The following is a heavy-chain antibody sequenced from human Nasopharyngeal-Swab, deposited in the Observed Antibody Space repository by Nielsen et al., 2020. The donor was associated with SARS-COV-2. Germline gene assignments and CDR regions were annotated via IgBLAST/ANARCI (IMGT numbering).Heavy chain of an antibody. J-gene: IGHJ6*03. V-gene: IGHV6-1*01. CDR2: TYCRSKWYN. CDR3: ARARGAYGDYYYYYYTDV. Sequence: WIRQSTSRGLEWLGRTYCRSKWYNDYAVSVKSRITINPDTSKNQFSLHLNSVTPEDTAVYYCARARGAYGDYYYYYYTDVWGKGTTVTVSS. D-gene: IGHD4-17*01.